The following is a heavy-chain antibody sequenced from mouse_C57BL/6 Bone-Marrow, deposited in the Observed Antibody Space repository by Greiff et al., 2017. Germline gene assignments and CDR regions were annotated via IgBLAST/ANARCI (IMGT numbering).Heavy chain of an antibody. D-gene: IGHD2-1*01. CDR1: GFTFSSYG. Sequence: EVQLVESGGDLVKPGGSLKLSCAASGFTFSSYGMSWVRQTPDKRLEWVATISSGGSYTYYPDSVKGRFTISRDNAKNTLYLQMSSLKSEDTAMYYCARSTIYYYAMDDWGQGTSVTVSS. V-gene: IGHV5-6*01. CDR2: ISSGGSYT. CDR3: ARSTIYYYAMDD. J-gene: IGHJ4*01.